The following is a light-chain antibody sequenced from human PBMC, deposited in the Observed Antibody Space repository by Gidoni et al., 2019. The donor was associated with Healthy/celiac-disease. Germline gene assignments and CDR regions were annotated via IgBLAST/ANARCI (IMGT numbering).Light chain of an antibody. CDR3: QQYNSYSPYT. CDR2: DAS. CDR1: QSISSW. J-gene: IGKJ2*01. Sequence: DIQMTQSPSTLSASVGDRVTITCRGSQSISSWLAWYQQKPGKAPKLLIYDASSLESGVPSRFRGSGSGTEFTLTISSLQPDDSATYYCQQYNSYSPYTFGQGTKLEIK. V-gene: IGKV1-5*01.